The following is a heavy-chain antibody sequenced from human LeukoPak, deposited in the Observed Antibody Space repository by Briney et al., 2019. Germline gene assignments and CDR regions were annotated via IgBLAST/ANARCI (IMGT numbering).Heavy chain of an antibody. CDR1: GSSLSDYY. CDR3: ARVPAVDGNYYYYYGLDV. Sequence: SETLSLTCAVYGSSLSDYYWWSWIRQPPGKGLEWIGEISHSGNAKYAPSLKSRVTISLDTSKNQFSLKVNSLTAADTAVYYCARVPAVDGNYYYYYGLDVWGQGTTVTVSS. V-gene: IGHV4-34*01. D-gene: IGHD2-2*01. J-gene: IGHJ6*02. CDR2: ISHSGNA.